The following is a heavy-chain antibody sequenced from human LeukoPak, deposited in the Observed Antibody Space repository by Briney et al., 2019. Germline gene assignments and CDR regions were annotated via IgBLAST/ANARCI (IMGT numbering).Heavy chain of an antibody. CDR3: ARGKRGYSSSWYDY. CDR1: GGSISSGTYY. V-gene: IGHV4-39*01. CDR2: INYGGST. D-gene: IGHD6-13*01. Sequence: PSETLSLTCTVSGGSISSGTYYWSWIRQPPGKGLEWIASINYGGSTYYNPSLKSRVTISVDTSKSQFSLKLGSVTAADTAVFYCARGKRGYSSSWYDYWGQGTLVTVSS. J-gene: IGHJ4*02.